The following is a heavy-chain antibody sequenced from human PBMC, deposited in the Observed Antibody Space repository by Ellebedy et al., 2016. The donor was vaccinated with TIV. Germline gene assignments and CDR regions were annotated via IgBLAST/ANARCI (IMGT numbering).Heavy chain of an antibody. Sequence: SETLSLTCTVSGGSISSYYWSWIRQSPGKGLEWIGYMTYSGSTTYNPSLKSQVTMSVDTSKNQLSLRLRSVTAADTAVYYCARHFSAYIFGVYWGQGTLVTVSS. J-gene: IGHJ4*02. CDR3: ARHFSAYIFGVY. D-gene: IGHD5-18*01. CDR2: MTYSGST. CDR1: GGSISSYY. V-gene: IGHV4-59*08.